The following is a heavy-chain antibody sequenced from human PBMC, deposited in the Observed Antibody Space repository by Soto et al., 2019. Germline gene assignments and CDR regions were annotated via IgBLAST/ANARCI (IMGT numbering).Heavy chain of an antibody. CDR3: ARGWGYESSGYYYAY. D-gene: IGHD3-22*01. J-gene: IGHJ4*02. V-gene: IGHV4-4*07. Sequence: QVQLQESGPGLVKPSETLSLTCTVSGGSINGYYWTWIRQPAGKGLEWIGRIYTSGTTSYNPSLKSRVTMSPDTSKNQFSLRLTSVTAADTAVYYCARGWGYESSGYYYAYWGQGTLVTVSS. CDR2: IYTSGTT. CDR1: GGSINGYY.